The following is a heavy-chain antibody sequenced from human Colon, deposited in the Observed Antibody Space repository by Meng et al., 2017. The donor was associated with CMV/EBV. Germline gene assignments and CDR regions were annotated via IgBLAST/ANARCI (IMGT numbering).Heavy chain of an antibody. Sequence: GECGGGSGQPGGSLRLSCEASGFTFSNYDMDWVRQAPGKGLEWVALIRFDGSNQYYEDSVKGRFTISRDNAKNTLYLQMNSLIVEDTGMYYCAGGEMLTYWGRGTLVTVSS. J-gene: IGHJ4*02. CDR3: AGGEMLTY. CDR1: GFTFSNYD. CDR2: IRFDGSNQ. D-gene: IGHD2-8*01. V-gene: IGHV3-30*02.